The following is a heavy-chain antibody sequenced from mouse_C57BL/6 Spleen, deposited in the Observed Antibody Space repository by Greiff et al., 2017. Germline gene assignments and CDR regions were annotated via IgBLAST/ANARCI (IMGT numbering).Heavy chain of an antibody. CDR1: GYAFTNYL. J-gene: IGHJ3*01. D-gene: IGHD6-1*01. Sequence: ESGAELVRPGTSVKVSCKASGYAFTNYLIEWVKQRPGQGLEWIGVINPGSGGTNYNEKFKGKATLTADKSSSTAYMQLSSLTSEDSAVYFCGTGLAWFAYWGQGTLVTVSA. CDR3: GTGLAWFAY. V-gene: IGHV1-54*01. CDR2: INPGSGGT.